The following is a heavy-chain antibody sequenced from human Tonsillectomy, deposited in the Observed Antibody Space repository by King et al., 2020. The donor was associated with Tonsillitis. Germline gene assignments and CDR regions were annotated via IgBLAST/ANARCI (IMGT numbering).Heavy chain of an antibody. V-gene: IGHV3-30*04. CDR2: ISYDGSNK. J-gene: IGHJ4*02. CDR3: ARENYYDSSESRN. Sequence: VQLVESGGGVVQPGRSLRLSCAASGFTFSSYSMHWVRQAPGKGLEWAAVISYDGSNKYYADSVKGRFTISRDNSKNTLYLQMNSLRAEDTAVYYCARENYYDSSESRNWGRGPLSTVPP. D-gene: IGHD3-22*01. CDR1: GFTFSSYS.